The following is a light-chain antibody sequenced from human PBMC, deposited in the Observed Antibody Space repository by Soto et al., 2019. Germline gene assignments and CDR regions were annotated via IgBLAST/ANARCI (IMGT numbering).Light chain of an antibody. Sequence: EIVLTQSPGTLSLSPGERATLSCRASQSGSSSYLAWYQQKPGQAPRLLIYGASSRVTGIPDRFSGSGSGTVFTLTISRLEPEDFAVYYCQQYGNSPWTFGQGTKVEIK. CDR3: QQYGNSPWT. V-gene: IGKV3-20*01. CDR2: GAS. J-gene: IGKJ1*01. CDR1: QSGSSSY.